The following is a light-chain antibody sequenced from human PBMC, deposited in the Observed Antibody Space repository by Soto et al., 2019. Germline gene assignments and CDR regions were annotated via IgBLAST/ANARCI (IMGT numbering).Light chain of an antibody. J-gene: IGKJ1*01. CDR3: QQTYSDPPWT. CDR2: VAS. Sequence: DIQMTQSPSFLSASVGDRVTITCRASQDIRTSLNWYQQKPGKAPKFLIYVASSLQTGVPPRFSRSGSVTDFTLTISGLQAEDYATYFCQQTYSDPPWTVGQGTQVDIK. V-gene: IGKV1-39*01. CDR1: QDIRTS.